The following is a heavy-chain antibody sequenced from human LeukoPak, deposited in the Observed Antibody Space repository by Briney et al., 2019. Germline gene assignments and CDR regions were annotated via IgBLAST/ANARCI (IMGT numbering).Heavy chain of an antibody. Sequence: GRSLTLSCAASEFTFTTYGMHWVRQAPGKGREWVAFIYYAGSNIYYADSVKGRFPISRDISKNTLYLQMDSLRAEDTAIYYCARDWKTNSFDYWGQGTLVTVSS. D-gene: IGHD1-1*01. CDR2: IYYAGSNI. J-gene: IGHJ4*02. CDR1: EFTFTTYG. V-gene: IGHV3-33*01. CDR3: ARDWKTNSFDY.